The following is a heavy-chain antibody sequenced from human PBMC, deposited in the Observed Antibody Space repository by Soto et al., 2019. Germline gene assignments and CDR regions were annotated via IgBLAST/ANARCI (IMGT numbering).Heavy chain of an antibody. Sequence: SETLCLTCTVSGGSINSSSYYWGWIRQPPGKGLEWIGSIYYSGSTYHNPSLKSRVTISVDTSKNQFSLTLSSVTAVETAVYFCAGDLCTYGVCYTWWDVYYKYYGMDVWGQGTTV. CDR3: AGDLCTYGVCYTWWDVYYKYYGMDV. CDR1: GGSINSSSYY. J-gene: IGHJ6*02. CDR2: IYYSGST. V-gene: IGHV4-39*01. D-gene: IGHD2-8*01.